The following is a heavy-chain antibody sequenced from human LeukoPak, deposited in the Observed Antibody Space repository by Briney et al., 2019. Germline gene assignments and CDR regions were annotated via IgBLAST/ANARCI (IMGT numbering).Heavy chain of an antibody. CDR1: GGSFSDYY. J-gene: IGHJ4*02. CDR2: INPSGST. D-gene: IGHD5-24*01. V-gene: IGHV4-34*01. CDR3: ARGLGEGYPDY. Sequence: SETLSLTCAVYGGSFSDYYWGWIRQPPGKGLEWIGEINPSGSTNYSPSLKSRVTISVDTSKNQFSLKLSSVAAADTAVYYCARGLGEGYPDYWGQGTLVTVSS.